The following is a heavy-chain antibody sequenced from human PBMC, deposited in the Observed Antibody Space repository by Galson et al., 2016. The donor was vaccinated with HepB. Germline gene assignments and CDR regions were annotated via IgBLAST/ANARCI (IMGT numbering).Heavy chain of an antibody. D-gene: IGHD1-1*01. CDR2: ISYDGSDR. J-gene: IGHJ6*02. V-gene: IGHV3-30*18. CDR1: GFTFSSYG. CDR3: AKDVWRGSGTDYYGMDV. Sequence: SLRLSCAAYGFTFSSYGMHWVRQAPGKGQEWVAVISYDGSDRYYADSVKDRFTISRDNSKNTLYLQMSSLRAEDTAVYYCAKDVWRGSGTDYYGMDVWGQGTTVAVSS.